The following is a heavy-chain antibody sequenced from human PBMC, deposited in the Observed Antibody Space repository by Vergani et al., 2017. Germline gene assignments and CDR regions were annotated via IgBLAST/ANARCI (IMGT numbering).Heavy chain of an antibody. CDR2: IYTSGST. J-gene: IGHJ5*02. Sequence: QVQLQESGPGLVKPSETLSLTCTVPGGSISSYYWSWVRQPAGKGLEWIGRIYTSGSTYYNPSLKSRVTISVDTSKNQFSLKLSSVTAADTAVYYCARDLGDLSWYDPWGQGTLVTVSS. V-gene: IGHV4-4*07. CDR3: ARDLGDLSWYDP. CDR1: GGSISSYY. D-gene: IGHD3-16*01.